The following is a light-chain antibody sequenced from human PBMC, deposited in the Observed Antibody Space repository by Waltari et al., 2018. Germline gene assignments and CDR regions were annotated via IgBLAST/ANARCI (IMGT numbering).Light chain of an antibody. Sequence: QSVPTQPPSVSGAPGQRVNIPCTGRGTNIGAGSDTHWYPQLPGKAPRLLIYGVNTRPLGVPDRFFGSQSGTSASLAITGLQAEDECDYYCQSYDTSLSVVFGGGTKLTVL. J-gene: IGLJ2*01. CDR3: QSYDTSLSVV. CDR2: GVN. V-gene: IGLV1-40*01. CDR1: GTNIGAGSD.